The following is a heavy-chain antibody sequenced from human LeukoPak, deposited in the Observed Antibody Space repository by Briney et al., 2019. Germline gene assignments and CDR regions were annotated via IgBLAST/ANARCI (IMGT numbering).Heavy chain of an antibody. CDR3: ATQKYCSGGSCYSN. J-gene: IGHJ4*02. Sequence: SETLSLTCTVSGDSFTSVTDYWAWIRQHPGKGLEWIGYIYYSGRTYYNPSLKSRVTISVDTSKNQFSLKLSSVTAADTAVYYCATQKYCSGGSCYSNWGQGTLVTVSS. CDR1: GDSFTSVTDY. CDR2: IYYSGRT. V-gene: IGHV4-31*03. D-gene: IGHD2-15*01.